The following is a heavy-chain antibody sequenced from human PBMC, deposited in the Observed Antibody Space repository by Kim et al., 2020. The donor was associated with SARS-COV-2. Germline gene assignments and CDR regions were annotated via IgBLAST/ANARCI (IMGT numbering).Heavy chain of an antibody. CDR1: GFTFSSYA. J-gene: IGHJ3*01. CDR3: ARPRGATYSDAMHV. Sequence: GGSLRLSCAASGFTFSSYAMHWVRQAPGKGLEWVAVIGYDGSNIYYADSVRGRFTISRDNSKNTLYLQMTSLRAEDTAVYYCARPRGATYSDAMHVWR. CDR2: IGYDGSNI. D-gene: IGHD2-15*01. V-gene: IGHV3-30-3*01.